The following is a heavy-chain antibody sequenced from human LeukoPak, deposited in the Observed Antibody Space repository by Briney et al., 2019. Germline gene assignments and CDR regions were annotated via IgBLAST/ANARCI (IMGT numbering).Heavy chain of an antibody. Sequence: GASVKVSCKASGYTFTGYYMHWVRQAPGQGLEWMGWINPNSGGTNYAQKFQGRVTMTRDTSISTAYMELSRLRSDDTAVYYCARDMVRGVKVPDYWGQGTLVTVSS. CDR1: GYTFTGYY. CDR2: INPNSGGT. D-gene: IGHD3-10*01. CDR3: ARDMVRGVKVPDY. J-gene: IGHJ4*02. V-gene: IGHV1-2*02.